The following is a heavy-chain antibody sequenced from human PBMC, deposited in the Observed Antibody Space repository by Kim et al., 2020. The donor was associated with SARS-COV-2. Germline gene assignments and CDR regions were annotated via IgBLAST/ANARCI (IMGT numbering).Heavy chain of an antibody. J-gene: IGHJ6*02. D-gene: IGHD3-3*01. CDR3: ARARITIFGVVSYYGMDV. CDR2: ISAYNGNT. CDR1: GYTFTSYG. Sequence: ASVKVSCKASGYTFTSYGISWVRQAPGQGLEWMGWISAYNGNTNYAQKLQGRVTMTTDTSTSTAYMELRSLRSDDTAVYYCARARITIFGVVSYYGMDVWGQGTTVTVSS. V-gene: IGHV1-18*04.